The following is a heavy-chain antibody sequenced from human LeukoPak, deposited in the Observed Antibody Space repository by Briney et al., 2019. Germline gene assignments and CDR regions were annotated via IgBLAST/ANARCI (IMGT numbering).Heavy chain of an antibody. J-gene: IGHJ4*02. D-gene: IGHD6-19*01. V-gene: IGHV1-8*01. CDR1: GYTFTSYD. Sequence: ASVKVSCKASGYTFTSYDINWVRQATGQGLEWMGWMNPNSGNTGYAQKFQGRVTMTRNTSISTAYMELSSLRSEDTAVYYCARSPPHNIAVAGTGFDYWGQGTLVTVSS. CDR2: MNPNSGNT. CDR3: ARSPPHNIAVAGTGFDY.